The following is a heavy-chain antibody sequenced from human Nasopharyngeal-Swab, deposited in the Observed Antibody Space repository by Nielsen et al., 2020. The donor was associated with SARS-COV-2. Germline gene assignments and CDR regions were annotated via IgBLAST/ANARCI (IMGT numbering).Heavy chain of an antibody. CDR3: ARAHIVVVPAHNWFDP. Sequence: CLAPGKGVEWIGYIYYSGSTNYNPSLKSRVTISVDTSKNQFSLKLSSVTAADTAVYYCARAHIVVVPAHNWFDPWGQGTLVTVSS. J-gene: IGHJ5*02. CDR2: IYYSGST. V-gene: IGHV4-59*01. D-gene: IGHD2-2*01.